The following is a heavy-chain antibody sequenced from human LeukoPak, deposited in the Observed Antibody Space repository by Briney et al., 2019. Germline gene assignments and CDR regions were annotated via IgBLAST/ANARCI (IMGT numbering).Heavy chain of an antibody. D-gene: IGHD6-6*01. CDR1: GFTVSSNY. CDR2: IYSGGST. Sequence: GGSLRLSCAASGFTVSSNYMRWVRQAPGKGLEWVSVIYSGGSTYYADSVKGRFTISRDNSKNPLYLQMNSLRAEDTAVYYCARRVVEYSSSSPRGNYYYYMDVWGKGTTVTVSS. CDR3: ARRVVEYSSSSPRGNYYYYMDV. V-gene: IGHV3-53*01. J-gene: IGHJ6*03.